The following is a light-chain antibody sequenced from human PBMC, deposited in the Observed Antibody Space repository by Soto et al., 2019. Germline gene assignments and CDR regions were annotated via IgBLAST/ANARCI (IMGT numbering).Light chain of an antibody. CDR2: GAS. CDR3: QQYGSSPSALT. J-gene: IGKJ4*01. V-gene: IGKV3-20*01. Sequence: EIVSTQSPGTLSLSPGERATLSCRASQSVSSSYLAWYQQKPGQAPRLLIYGASSRATGIPDRFSGSGSGTDFTLTISRLEPEDFAVYYCQQYGSSPSALTFGGGTKVEIK. CDR1: QSVSSSY.